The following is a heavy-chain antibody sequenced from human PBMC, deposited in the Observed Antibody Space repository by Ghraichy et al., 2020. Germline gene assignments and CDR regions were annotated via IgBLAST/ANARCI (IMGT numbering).Heavy chain of an antibody. CDR3: ARLVPDYYDSSGYPSMGAFDI. D-gene: IGHD3-22*01. J-gene: IGHJ3*02. CDR1: GGSISSSSYY. Sequence: SETLSLTCTVSGGSISSSSYYWGWIRQPPGNGLEWIGSIYYSGSTYYNPSLKSRVTISVDTSKNQFSLKLSSVTAADTAVYYCARLVPDYYDSSGYPSMGAFDIWGQGTMVTVSS. CDR2: IYYSGST. V-gene: IGHV4-39*01.